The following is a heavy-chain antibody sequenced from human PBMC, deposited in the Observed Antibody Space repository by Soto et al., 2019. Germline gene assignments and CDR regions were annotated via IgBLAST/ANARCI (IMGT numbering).Heavy chain of an antibody. D-gene: IGHD2-2*01. CDR2: ISFDGSNK. Sequence: GGSLRLSCAASGFTFSSYAMKWVRQAPGKGLEWVAVISFDGSNKYYADSVKGRFTISRDNSKNTLYLQMNSLRAEDTAVYFCARGPSSLTRFDYWGQGTLVTVS. CDR3: ARGPSSLTRFDY. J-gene: IGHJ4*02. V-gene: IGHV3-30-3*01. CDR1: GFTFSSYA.